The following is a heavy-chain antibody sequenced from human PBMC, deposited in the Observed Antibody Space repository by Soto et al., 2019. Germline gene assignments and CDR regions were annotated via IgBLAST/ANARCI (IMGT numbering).Heavy chain of an antibody. D-gene: IGHD5-12*01. J-gene: IGHJ4*02. CDR3: AKDNVLDIDGPFDY. CDR2: ISWNSGDI. Sequence: EVQLVESGGGSVQPGRSLRLSCAASGFSFDDYGMHWVRQGPGKGLEWVSGISWNSGDIYYEDSVKGRFTISRENAKRSLYLQMNRPRTEDTALYNCAKDNVLDIDGPFDYCGQGILVTVSS. V-gene: IGHV3-9*01. CDR1: GFSFDDYG.